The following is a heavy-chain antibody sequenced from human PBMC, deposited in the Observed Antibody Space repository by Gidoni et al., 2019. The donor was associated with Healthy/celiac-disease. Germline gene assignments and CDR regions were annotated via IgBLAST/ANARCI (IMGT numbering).Heavy chain of an antibody. CDR1: GFTFSSYA. V-gene: IGHV3-30-3*01. J-gene: IGHJ4*02. Sequence: VQLVESGGGVVQPGRSLRLSCAASGFTFSSYAMHWVRQTPGKGLEWVAFISYDGSNKYYADSVKGRFTISRDNSKNTLYLQMNSLRAEDTAVYYCARDSSGWLDYWGQGTLVTVSS. D-gene: IGHD6-19*01. CDR3: ARDSSGWLDY. CDR2: ISYDGSNK.